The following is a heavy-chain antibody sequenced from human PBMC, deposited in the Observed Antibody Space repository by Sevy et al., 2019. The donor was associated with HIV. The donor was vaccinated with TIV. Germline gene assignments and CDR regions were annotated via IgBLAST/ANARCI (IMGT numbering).Heavy chain of an antibody. V-gene: IGHV1-46*01. CDR3: ASLAAASGLDYMDV. D-gene: IGHD6-13*01. J-gene: IGHJ6*03. Sequence: ASVKVSCKASGYTLTSHYMHWVRQAPGQGLEWMGISNPSGGYTRYAQKFQGRVIMTRDTSTSTAYMELSSLRSDDTAVYYCASLAAASGLDYMDVWGKGTMVTVSS. CDR2: SNPSGGYT. CDR1: GYTLTSHY.